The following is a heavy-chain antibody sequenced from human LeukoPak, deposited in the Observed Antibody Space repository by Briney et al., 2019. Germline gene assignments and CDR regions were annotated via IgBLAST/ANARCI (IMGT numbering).Heavy chain of an antibody. CDR3: AKNPRMTTVTLFDY. CDR2: ISGSGGST. CDR1: GFTFSSYA. Sequence: GGSLRLSCAASGFTFSSYAMSWVRQAPGKGLEWVSAISGSGGSTYYADSVRGRFTISRDNSKNTLYLQMNSLRAEDTAVYYCAKNPRMTTVTLFDYWGQGTLVTVSS. D-gene: IGHD4-17*01. J-gene: IGHJ4*02. V-gene: IGHV3-23*01.